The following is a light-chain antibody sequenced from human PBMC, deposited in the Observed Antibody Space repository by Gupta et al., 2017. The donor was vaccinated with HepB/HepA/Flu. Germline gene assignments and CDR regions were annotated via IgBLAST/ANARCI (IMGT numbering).Light chain of an antibody. V-gene: IGKV1-9*01. J-gene: IGKJ4*01. CDR1: QGISSY. Sequence: DIQLTQSPSFLSASVGDRVTITCRASQGISSYLAWYQQKRGKAPKLLIYAAATLQSGVPSRFSGSGCGTEFTLTISSLQPEEFATYYCQQLNSYPLTFGGGTKVEIK. CDR2: AAA. CDR3: QQLNSYPLT.